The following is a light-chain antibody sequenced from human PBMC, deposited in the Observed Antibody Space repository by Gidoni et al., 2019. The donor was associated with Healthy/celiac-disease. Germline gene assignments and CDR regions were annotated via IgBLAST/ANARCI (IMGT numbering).Light chain of an antibody. CDR2: DAS. CDR1: QSISSS. Sequence: DIQMTQSPSTLSASVGDRVTITCRASQSISSSLAWYQQKPGKAPKRLIYDASILESGVPARFSGSGSGTEFTLTISSLQPDDFATYYFQQYNSYLWTFGQGTKVEIK. V-gene: IGKV1-5*01. J-gene: IGKJ1*01. CDR3: QQYNSYLWT.